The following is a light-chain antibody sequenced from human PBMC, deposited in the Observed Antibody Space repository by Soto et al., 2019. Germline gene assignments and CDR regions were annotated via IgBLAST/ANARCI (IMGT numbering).Light chain of an antibody. CDR3: AAWDDSLNAL. J-gene: IGLJ1*01. Sequence: VLAHPPSLSATPGQRVNISCSGSFSNIGDNAVNWYQQLPGAAPKLLIYLNDQRPSGVPDRFSGSKSGTSAFLAISGLQSGDEADYYCAAWDDSLNALFGTGTKATVL. CDR1: FSNIGDNA. V-gene: IGLV1-44*01. CDR2: LND.